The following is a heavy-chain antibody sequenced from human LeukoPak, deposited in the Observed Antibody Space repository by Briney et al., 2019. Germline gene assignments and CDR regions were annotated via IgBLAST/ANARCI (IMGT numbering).Heavy chain of an antibody. V-gene: IGHV3-21*01. D-gene: IGHD1-14*01. J-gene: IGHJ4*02. CDR3: ARGTLNIPGEHGAFDY. Sequence: KPGGSLRLSCAASGFTFGSYSMNWVRQAPGKGLEWVSSISTSSSYIHYADSVKGRFTISRDNAKNSLYLQMNSLRAEDTAVYYCARGTLNIPGEHGAFDYWGQGTLVTVSS. CDR2: ISTSSSYI. CDR1: GFTFGSYS.